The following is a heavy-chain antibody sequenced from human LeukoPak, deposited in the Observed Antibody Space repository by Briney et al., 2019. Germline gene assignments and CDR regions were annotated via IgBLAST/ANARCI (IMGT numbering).Heavy chain of an antibody. Sequence: PGGSLRLSCTASGFTFSSSALHWVRQAPDKGLEWVAVISYDGRNIFYADSVKGRFTISRDNSKSMLYLQLNSLRGEDTAVYCCARGQNDYGDYGSDYWGQGTLVTVSS. V-gene: IGHV3-30-3*01. CDR2: ISYDGRNI. J-gene: IGHJ4*02. CDR3: ARGQNDYGDYGSDY. D-gene: IGHD4-17*01. CDR1: GFTFSSSA.